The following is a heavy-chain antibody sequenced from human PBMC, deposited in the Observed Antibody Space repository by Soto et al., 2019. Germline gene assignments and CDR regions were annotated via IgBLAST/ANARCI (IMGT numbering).Heavy chain of an antibody. CDR2: ISDDGSFA. CDR1: EFTFRDYW. V-gene: IGHV3-74*01. D-gene: IGHD6-19*01. Sequence: GGSMRLSNAASEFTFRDYWMHWVRQAPGRGLVWVSRISDDGSFADYADSVKGRFTISRDNAKNTLHLQMDSLRAEDTAVYYCANRLGLWGQGTAVTVSS. CDR3: ANRLGL. J-gene: IGHJ4*02.